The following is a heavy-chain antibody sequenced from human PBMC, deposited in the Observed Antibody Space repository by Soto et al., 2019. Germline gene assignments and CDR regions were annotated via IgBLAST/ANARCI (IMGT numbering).Heavy chain of an antibody. J-gene: IGHJ6*03. D-gene: IGHD3-10*01. V-gene: IGHV1-8*01. CDR2: MSPNSGNT. Sequence: ASVKVSCKASGYTFTSYDINWVRQATGQGLEWMGWMSPNSGNTGYAQKFQGRVTMTRNTSISTAYMELSSLRSEDTAVYYCARTRSGISNYYYYMDVWGKGTTVTVSS. CDR1: GYTFTSYD. CDR3: ARTRSGISNYYYYMDV.